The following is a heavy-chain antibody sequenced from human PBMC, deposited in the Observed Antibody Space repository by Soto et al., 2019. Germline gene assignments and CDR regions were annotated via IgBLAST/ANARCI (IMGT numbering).Heavy chain of an antibody. CDR2: ITSDGDST. Sequence: GGSLRLSCSVSGFTFSNYAMHWVRQAPGEGLEYVSGITSDGDSTYHADSVKGRFTISRDNSKNTLYLQMSSLRLEDTAIYYCVKGNQLLRYYFEFWGQGTLVTVSS. CDR3: VKGNQLLRYYFEF. CDR1: GFTFSNYA. V-gene: IGHV3-64D*06. D-gene: IGHD2-15*01. J-gene: IGHJ4*02.